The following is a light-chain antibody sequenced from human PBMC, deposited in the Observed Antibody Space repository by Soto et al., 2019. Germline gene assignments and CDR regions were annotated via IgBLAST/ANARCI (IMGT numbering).Light chain of an antibody. CDR3: CSYAGSYPYV. Sequence: QSALTQPRSVSGSPGQSVTISCTGTSSDVGGYNYVSWYQEQPGKAPKLMIYDVSKRPSGVPDRFSGSKSGNTASLTISGLQAEDEADYYCCSYAGSYPYVFGTGTQLTVL. J-gene: IGLJ1*01. CDR2: DVS. CDR1: SSDVGGYNY. V-gene: IGLV2-11*01.